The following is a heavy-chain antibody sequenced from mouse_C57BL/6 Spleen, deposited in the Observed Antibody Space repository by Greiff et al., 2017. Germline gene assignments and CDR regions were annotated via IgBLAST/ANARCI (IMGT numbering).Heavy chain of an antibody. CDR2: IDPSDSYT. CDR1: GYTFTSYW. J-gene: IGHJ1*03. V-gene: IGHV1-69*01. Sequence: QVQLQQPGAELVMPGASVKLSCKASGYTFTSYWMHWVKQRPGQGLEWIGEIDPSDSYTNYNQKFKGKSTLTVDKSSSTAYMQLSSLTAEDSAFYYCSRSGGDCRRFWYFDVWGTGTTVTVSS. CDR3: SRSGGDCRRFWYFDV. D-gene: IGHD2-13*01.